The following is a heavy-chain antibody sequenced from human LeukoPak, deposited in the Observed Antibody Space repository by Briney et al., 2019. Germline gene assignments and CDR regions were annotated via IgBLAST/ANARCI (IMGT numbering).Heavy chain of an antibody. D-gene: IGHD5-18*01. J-gene: IGHJ4*02. V-gene: IGHV4-30-2*01. Sequence: PSETLSLTCAVSRDSISSGGYPWSWVRQPPGKGLEWIGYIHHSGSTYQNPSLKSRVTISVDRSKNQFSLKLSSVTAADTAMYYCARGPIQLWSPSALSYFDYWGQGSLVTVSS. CDR2: IHHSGST. CDR3: ARGPIQLWSPSALSYFDY. CDR1: RDSISSGGYP.